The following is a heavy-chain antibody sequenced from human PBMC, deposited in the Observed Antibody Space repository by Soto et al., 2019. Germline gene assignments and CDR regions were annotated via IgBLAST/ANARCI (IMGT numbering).Heavy chain of an antibody. J-gene: IGHJ4*02. CDR2: IYYSGTT. CDR1: GYSISSSNW. D-gene: IGHD1-26*01. CDR3: ARRELQGPFDY. Sequence: SETLSLTCAVSGYSISSSNWWGWIRQPPGKGLEWIGYIYYSGTTYYNPSLKSRVTMSVDTSKNQFSLKLTSVTAVDTAVYYCARRELQGPFDYWGQGTLVTVSS. V-gene: IGHV4-28*01.